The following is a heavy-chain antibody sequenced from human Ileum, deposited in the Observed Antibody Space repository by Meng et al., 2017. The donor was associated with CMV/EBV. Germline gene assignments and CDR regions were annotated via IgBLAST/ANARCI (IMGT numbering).Heavy chain of an antibody. CDR3: ARDRAIAAGGWFDS. V-gene: IGHV4-39*07. J-gene: IGHJ5*01. Sequence: SETLSLTCTVSGDPITSSPYYWGWIRQSPGKGLEWIASIYYSGITNYNPSLQSRVTLSVDTSKNQVSLKLTSVTAADTAVYYCARDRAIAAGGWFDSWGQGTLVTVSS. CDR2: IYYSGIT. CDR1: GDPITSSPYY. D-gene: IGHD6-13*01.